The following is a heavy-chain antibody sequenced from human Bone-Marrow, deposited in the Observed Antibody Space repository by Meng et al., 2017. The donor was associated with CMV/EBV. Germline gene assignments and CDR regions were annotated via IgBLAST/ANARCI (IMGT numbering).Heavy chain of an antibody. CDR1: GYSFTDFG. J-gene: IGHJ4*02. V-gene: IGHV1-18*01. D-gene: IGHD2-2*01. CDR3: VRDLGSNPAIFFDY. CDR2: ISAYNGQK. Sequence: ASVKVSCKASGYSFTDFGVSWVRQAPGQGLEWMGWISAYNGQKNYAQKFQGRVTMTTDTSTNTAYMDLRSLRSDDTAVYYCVRDLGSNPAIFFDYWGQGTLVTVSS.